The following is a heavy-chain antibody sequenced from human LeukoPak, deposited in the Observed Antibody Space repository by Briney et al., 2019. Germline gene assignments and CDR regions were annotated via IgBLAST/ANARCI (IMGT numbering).Heavy chain of an antibody. V-gene: IGHV3-73*01. D-gene: IGHD3-22*01. J-gene: IGHJ4*02. Sequence: PGGSLRISCAASGFTFSGSAMPWVRQASGKGLEWVGRIRSKANSYATAYAASVKGRFTISRDDSKNTAYLQMNSLKTEDTAVYYCTRLYDSSGYFYWGQGTLVTVSS. CDR2: IRSKANSYAT. CDR3: TRLYDSSGYFY. CDR1: GFTFSGSA.